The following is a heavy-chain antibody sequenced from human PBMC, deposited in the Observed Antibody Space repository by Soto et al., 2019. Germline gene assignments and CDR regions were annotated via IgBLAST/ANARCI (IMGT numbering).Heavy chain of an antibody. Sequence: QLHLVESGGGVVQPRKSLRLSCGASQFTFSSFTMHWVRQAPGKGLEWVAVISNDGNKKFYADSVKGRFTISRDNSKNTLFLQMNSLRAEDTAVYYCARGGYYTSWNGSIGTYWGQGTLVTVSS. V-gene: IGHV3-30*04. CDR1: QFTFSSFT. CDR2: ISNDGNKK. J-gene: IGHJ4*02. D-gene: IGHD3-3*01. CDR3: ARGGYYTSWNGSIGTY.